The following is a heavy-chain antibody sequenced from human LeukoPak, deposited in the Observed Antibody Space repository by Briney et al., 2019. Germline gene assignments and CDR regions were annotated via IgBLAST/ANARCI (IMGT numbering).Heavy chain of an antibody. Sequence: SETLSLTCTVSGGSISSYYWSWIRQPAGKGLEWIGRIYTSGSTNYNPSLKSRVTMSVDTSKNQFSLKLTSVTAADTAVYYCASFLVSNAFDIWGQGTMVTVSS. CDR2: IYTSGST. D-gene: IGHD5/OR15-5a*01. CDR1: GGSISSYY. CDR3: ASFLVSNAFDI. V-gene: IGHV4-4*07. J-gene: IGHJ3*02.